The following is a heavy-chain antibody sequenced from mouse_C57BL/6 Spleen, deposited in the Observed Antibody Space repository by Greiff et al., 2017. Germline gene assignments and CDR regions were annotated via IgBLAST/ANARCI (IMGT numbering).Heavy chain of an antibody. Sequence: EVKLVESEGGLVQPGSSMKLSCTASGFTFSDYYMAWVRQVPEKGLEWVANINHDGSSTYYVGSLKSGFIISRDTAKNIVYLQMSSLKSEDTATYYGARVPYDYDLVYYFDYWCQGTTLTVSS. V-gene: IGHV5-16*01. J-gene: IGHJ2*01. D-gene: IGHD2-4*01. CDR2: INHDGSST. CDR1: GFTFSDYY. CDR3: ARVPYDYDLVYYFDY.